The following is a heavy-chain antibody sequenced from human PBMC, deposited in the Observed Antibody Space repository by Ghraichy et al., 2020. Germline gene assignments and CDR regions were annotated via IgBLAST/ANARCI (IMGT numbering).Heavy chain of an antibody. Sequence: LSLTCAASGFTFSSYAMSWVRQAPGKGLEWVSAISGSGGSTYYADSVKGRFTISRDNSKNTLYLQMNSLRAEDTAVYYCAKEPPGGDYAQAGYWGQGTLVTVSS. D-gene: IGHD4-17*01. J-gene: IGHJ4*02. CDR3: AKEPPGGDYAQAGY. CDR2: ISGSGGST. CDR1: GFTFSSYA. V-gene: IGHV3-23*01.